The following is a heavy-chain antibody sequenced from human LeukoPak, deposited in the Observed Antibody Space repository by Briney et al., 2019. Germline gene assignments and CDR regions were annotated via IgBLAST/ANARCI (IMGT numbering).Heavy chain of an antibody. CDR1: GFTFSSYA. Sequence: GGSLRLSCAASGFTFSSYAMSWVRQAPGKGLEWVSAISGSGGSTYYADSVKGRFTISRDNSKNTLYLQMNSLRAEDTAVYYCAKDPRYDFWSGYSDWFDPWGQGTLVTVSS. D-gene: IGHD3-3*01. J-gene: IGHJ5*02. V-gene: IGHV3-23*01. CDR2: ISGSGGST. CDR3: AKDPRYDFWSGYSDWFDP.